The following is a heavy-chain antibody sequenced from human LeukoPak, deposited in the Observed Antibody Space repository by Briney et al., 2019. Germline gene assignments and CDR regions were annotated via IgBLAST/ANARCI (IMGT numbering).Heavy chain of an antibody. J-gene: IGHJ6*03. CDR3: ARVLRYCSGGNCYSGGLGYMDV. Sequence: PGGSLRLSCAASGLTFSDYNMRWIRQAPGKGLEWVSSISRSGSTKYDADSVKGRFTISRDNAKNSLFLQMNSLRAEDTAVYYCARVLRYCSGGNCYSGGLGYMDVWGKGTTVTISS. D-gene: IGHD2-15*01. V-gene: IGHV3-11*04. CDR1: GLTFSDYN. CDR2: ISRSGSTK.